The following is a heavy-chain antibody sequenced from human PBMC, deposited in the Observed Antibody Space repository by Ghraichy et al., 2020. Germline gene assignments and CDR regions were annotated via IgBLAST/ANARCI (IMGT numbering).Heavy chain of an antibody. V-gene: IGHV4-39*01. CDR3: ARLLAVTTVGYYYGMDV. J-gene: IGHJ6*02. Sequence: ESLNISCTVSGGSISSSSYYWGWIRQPPGKGLEWIGSIYYSGSTYYNPSLKSRVTISVDTSKNQFSLKLSSVTAADTAVYYCARLLAVTTVGYYYGMDVWGQGTTVTVSS. D-gene: IGHD4-17*01. CDR1: GGSISSSSYY. CDR2: IYYSGST.